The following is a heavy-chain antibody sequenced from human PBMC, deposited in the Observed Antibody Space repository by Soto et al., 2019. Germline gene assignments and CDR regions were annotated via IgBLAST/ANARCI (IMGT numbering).Heavy chain of an antibody. V-gene: IGHV3-33*08. CDR2: IWYDGSNK. CDR3: ARSDCTGAYCYSWPFNYGVDV. J-gene: IGHJ6*02. D-gene: IGHD2-21*02. CDR1: GFTFNTYG. Sequence: QVQLVESGGGVVQPGGSLRLSCATSGFTFNTYGMHWVRQAPGKGLEWVAIIWYDGSNKYYADSVKGRFTISRDNSKNTMSLQINSLRAEDTALYYCARSDCTGAYCYSWPFNYGVDVWGQGSPVTASS.